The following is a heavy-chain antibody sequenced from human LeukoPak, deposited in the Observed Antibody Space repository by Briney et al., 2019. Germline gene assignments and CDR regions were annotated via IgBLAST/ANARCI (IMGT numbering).Heavy chain of an antibody. V-gene: IGHV1-46*01. CDR2: INPSGGST. CDR1: GYTFTNYY. CDR3: ARAHYCSGGSCYYYYYGMDV. D-gene: IGHD2-15*01. J-gene: IGHJ6*02. Sequence: ASVKVSCKASGYTFTNYYMHWVRQAPGQGLEWMGMINPSGGSTTYAQKFQGRVTMTRDTSTSTVYMELSSLRSEDTAVYYCARAHYCSGGSCYYYYYGMDVWGQGTTVTVSS.